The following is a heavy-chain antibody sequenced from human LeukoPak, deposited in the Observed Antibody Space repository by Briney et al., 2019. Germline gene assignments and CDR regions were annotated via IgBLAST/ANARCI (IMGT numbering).Heavy chain of an antibody. Sequence: GESLQISCQGSGYRFTSYWIGWVRQLPGKGLEWMGIIYPGDSHTRYSPSFQGQVTISADKSISIAYLQWSSLKASDTAIYYCARHVLAVAGDYYYYYMDVWGKGTTVTVSS. J-gene: IGHJ6*03. CDR1: GYRFTSYW. V-gene: IGHV5-51*01. D-gene: IGHD6-19*01. CDR2: IYPGDSHT. CDR3: ARHVLAVAGDYYYYYMDV.